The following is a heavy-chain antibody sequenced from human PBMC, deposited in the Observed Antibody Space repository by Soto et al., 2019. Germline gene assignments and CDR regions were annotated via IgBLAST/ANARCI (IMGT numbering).Heavy chain of an antibody. CDR3: ARYRVGYCSSTSCYAADYYYYYYMDV. V-gene: IGHV3-11*01. J-gene: IGHJ6*03. D-gene: IGHD2-2*01. CDR1: GFTFSDYY. CDR2: ISSSGSTI. Sequence: PGGSLRLSCAASGFTFSDYYMSWIRQAPGKGLEWVSYISSSGSTIYYADSVKGRFTISRDNAKNSLYLQMNSLRAEDTAVYYCARYRVGYCSSTSCYAADYYYYYYMDVWGKGTTVTVSS.